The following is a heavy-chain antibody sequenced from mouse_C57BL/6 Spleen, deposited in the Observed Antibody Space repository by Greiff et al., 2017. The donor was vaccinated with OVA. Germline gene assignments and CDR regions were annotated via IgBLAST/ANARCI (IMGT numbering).Heavy chain of an antibody. J-gene: IGHJ4*01. CDR2: ISSGSSTI. CDR3: ARGGLIPYAMDY. Sequence: EVMLVESGGGLVKPGGSLKLSCAASGFTFSDYGMHWVRQAPEKGLEWVAYISSGSSTIYYADTVKGRFTISRDNAKNTLFLQMTSLRSEDTAMYYCARGGLIPYAMDYWGQGTSVTVSS. CDR1: GFTFSDYG. V-gene: IGHV5-17*01. D-gene: IGHD3-3*01.